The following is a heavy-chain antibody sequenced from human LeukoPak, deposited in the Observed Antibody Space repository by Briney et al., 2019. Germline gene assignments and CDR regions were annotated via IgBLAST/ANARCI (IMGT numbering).Heavy chain of an antibody. V-gene: IGHV3-21*01. J-gene: IGHJ4*02. D-gene: IGHD2-21*02. CDR3: ARERLRQNGYYFDY. Sequence: PGGSLRLSCAASGFTFSSYSMNWVRQAPGKGLEWVSSISSSSSYIYYADSVKGRFTISRDNAKNSLYLQMNSLRAEDTAVYYCARERLRQNGYYFDYWGQGTLVTVSS. CDR2: ISSSSSYI. CDR1: GFTFSSYS.